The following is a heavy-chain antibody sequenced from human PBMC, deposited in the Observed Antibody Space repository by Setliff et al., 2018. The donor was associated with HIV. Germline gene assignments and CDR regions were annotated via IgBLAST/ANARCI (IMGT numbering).Heavy chain of an antibody. D-gene: IGHD2-2*01. CDR3: ARGGTSSNWFDP. J-gene: IGHJ5*02. CDR2: ISDSGTT. V-gene: IGHV4-59*01. Sequence: KTSETLSLTCTVSGGSISPYYWSWIRQPPGKGLEWIAWISDSGTTNYNPPLKSRVTLSVDTSKNQFSLKLTSLTAADTAVYYCARGGTSSNWFDPWGQGTLVTVSS. CDR1: GGSISPYY.